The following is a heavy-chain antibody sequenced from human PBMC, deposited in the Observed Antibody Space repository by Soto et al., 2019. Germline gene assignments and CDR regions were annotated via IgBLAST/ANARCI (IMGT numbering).Heavy chain of an antibody. J-gene: IGHJ6*02. CDR2: ISYDGSNK. CDR3: ARDLKSAYNWNYYYYGMDV. Sequence: GGSLRLSCAASGFTFSSYAMHWVRQAPGKGLEWVAVISYDGSNKYYADSVKGRFTISRDNSKNTLYLQMNSLRAEDTAVYYCARDLKSAYNWNYYYYGMDVWGQGTTVTVSS. V-gene: IGHV3-30*04. D-gene: IGHD1-20*01. CDR1: GFTFSSYA.